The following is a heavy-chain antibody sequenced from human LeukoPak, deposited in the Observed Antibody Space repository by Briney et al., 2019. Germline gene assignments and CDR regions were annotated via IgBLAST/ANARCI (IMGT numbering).Heavy chain of an antibody. J-gene: IGHJ4*02. Sequence: ASVKVSCKASGYTFTGYYMHWVRQSPGQGLEWMGWVNPNSGGTNYAQKFQGRVTMTRDTSISTDYMELSRLRSDDTAVYYCARDGYCSSTSCSGVPKIWGQGTLVTVSS. CDR3: ARDGYCSSTSCSGVPKI. CDR1: GYTFTGYY. V-gene: IGHV1-2*02. CDR2: VNPNSGGT. D-gene: IGHD2-2*03.